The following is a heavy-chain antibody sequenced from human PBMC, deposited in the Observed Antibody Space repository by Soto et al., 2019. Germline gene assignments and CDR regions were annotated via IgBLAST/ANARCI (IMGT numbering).Heavy chain of an antibody. D-gene: IGHD3-10*01. V-gene: IGHV1-18*01. Sequence: GASVKVSWKASGYTFTSYGISWVRQAPGQGLEWMGWISAYNGNTNYAQKLQGRVTMTTDTSTSTAYMELRSLRSDDTAVYYCARGGDSRITTVRGVIDPNYYYYGMDVWG. CDR1: GYTFTSYG. CDR2: ISAYNGNT. J-gene: IGHJ6*02. CDR3: ARGGDSRITTVRGVIDPNYYYYGMDV.